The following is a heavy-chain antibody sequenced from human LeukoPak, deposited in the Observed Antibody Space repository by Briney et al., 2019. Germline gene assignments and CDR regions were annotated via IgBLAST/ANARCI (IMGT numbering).Heavy chain of an antibody. CDR3: AKEKKSGGWPIDY. D-gene: IGHD2-15*01. V-gene: IGHV3-23*01. J-gene: IGHJ4*02. CDR2: ISGSGYNT. Sequence: GGSLRLSCAASGFTFSSYAMSWVRQAPGKGLEWVSAISGSGYNTYYADSVKGRFTISRDNSKNTLYLQMNSLRADDTAVYHCAKEKKSGGWPIDYWGQGALVTVSS. CDR1: GFTFSSYA.